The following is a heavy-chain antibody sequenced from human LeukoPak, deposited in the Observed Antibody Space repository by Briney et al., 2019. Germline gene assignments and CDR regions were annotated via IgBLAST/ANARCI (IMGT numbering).Heavy chain of an antibody. CDR3: ARGNTVSTYQWYYGMDV. Sequence: PGGSLRLSCAASGFTFSDHWMSWVRQAPGKGLEWVANINHDGSEMYCVDSVKGRFIISRDNAQNSLYLQMNSLRVEDTAMYYCARGNTVSTYQWYYGMDVWGQGTTVTVSS. V-gene: IGHV3-7*01. CDR1: GFTFSDHW. J-gene: IGHJ6*02. CDR2: INHDGSEM. D-gene: IGHD2-2*01.